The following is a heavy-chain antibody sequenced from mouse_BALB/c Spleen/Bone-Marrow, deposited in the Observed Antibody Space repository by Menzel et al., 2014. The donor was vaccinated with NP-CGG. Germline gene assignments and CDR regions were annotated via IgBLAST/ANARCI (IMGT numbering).Heavy chain of an antibody. V-gene: IGHV1S34*01. Sequence: LVKTGASVKISCKASGYSXTGYYMHWVKQSHGKXXEWIGYISCYNGATSYNQKFKGKATFTVDTSSSTAYMQFNSLTSEDSAVYYCAKGGNYGFAYWGQGTLVTVSA. D-gene: IGHD2-1*01. CDR2: ISCYNGAT. CDR1: GYSXTGYY. J-gene: IGHJ3*01. CDR3: AKGGNYGFAY.